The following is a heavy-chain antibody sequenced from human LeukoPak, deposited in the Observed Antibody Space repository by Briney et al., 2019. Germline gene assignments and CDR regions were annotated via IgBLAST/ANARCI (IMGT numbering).Heavy chain of an antibody. Sequence: GGSLRLSCAAFGFTIRSNYMSWVRQAPGKGLEWVSIIYSDDSTYYADSVKGRFTISRDSSKNTLYLQMNNLRGDDTGVYYCAGNTVTPDFWGQGTLVTVSS. J-gene: IGHJ4*02. CDR2: IYSDDST. D-gene: IGHD4-17*01. V-gene: IGHV3-66*01. CDR1: GFTIRSNY. CDR3: AGNTVTPDF.